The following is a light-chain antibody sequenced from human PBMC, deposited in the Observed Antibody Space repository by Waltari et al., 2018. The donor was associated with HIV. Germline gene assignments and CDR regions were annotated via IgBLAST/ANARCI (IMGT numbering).Light chain of an antibody. Sequence: YVLTQPPSVSVAPGGTATIPCGGDTSEKHRVHWYRQTPGQAPLMVVFSDYRRPSTIPARFSGSKSGNTATLTISGVEAGDEADYYCQVWDGSSDHVIFGGGTKLTVL. CDR1: TSEKHR. CDR3: QVWDGSSDHVI. CDR2: SDY. J-gene: IGLJ2*01. V-gene: IGLV3-21*04.